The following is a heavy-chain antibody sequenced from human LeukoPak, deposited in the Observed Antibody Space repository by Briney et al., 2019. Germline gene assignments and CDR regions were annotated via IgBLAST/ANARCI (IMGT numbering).Heavy chain of an antibody. D-gene: IGHD3-9*01. CDR3: AKDGYFDWLFSY. Sequence: GRSLRLSCAASGFTFSSYGMHWVRQAPGEGLEWVAVISYDGSNKYYADSVKGRFTISRDNSKNTLYLQMNSLRAEDTAVYHCAKDGYFDWLFSYWGQGTLVTVSS. J-gene: IGHJ4*02. CDR2: ISYDGSNK. CDR1: GFTFSSYG. V-gene: IGHV3-30*18.